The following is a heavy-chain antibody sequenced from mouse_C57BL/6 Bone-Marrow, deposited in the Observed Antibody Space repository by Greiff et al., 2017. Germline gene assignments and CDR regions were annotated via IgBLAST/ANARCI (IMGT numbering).Heavy chain of an antibody. CDR2: IDPANGNT. Sequence: VQLKESVAELVRPGASVKLSCTASGFNIKNTYMHWVKQRPEQGLEWIGRIDPANGNTKYAPKFQGKATITADTNKNRTNLQISSRTTEDTAIYYCARSWGSPMDYWGQGTSVTVS. J-gene: IGHJ4*01. V-gene: IGHV14-3*01. CDR1: GFNIKNTY. CDR3: ARSWGSPMDY.